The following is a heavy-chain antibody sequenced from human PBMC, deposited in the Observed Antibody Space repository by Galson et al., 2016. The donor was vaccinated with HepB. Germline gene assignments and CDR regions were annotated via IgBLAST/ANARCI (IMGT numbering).Heavy chain of an antibody. CDR2: VSSGGDYI. Sequence: SLRLSCAASGFTFSRYNMNWVRLAPGKGLEWVSSVSSGGDYIDYADSVKGRFTISRDNAKNSLYLQMKSLRVEDTAFYYCAGRGYRSSEYYFDYWGQGTLVTVSS. J-gene: IGHJ4*02. D-gene: IGHD6-13*01. V-gene: IGHV3-21*06. CDR3: AGRGYRSSEYYFDY. CDR1: GFTFSRYN.